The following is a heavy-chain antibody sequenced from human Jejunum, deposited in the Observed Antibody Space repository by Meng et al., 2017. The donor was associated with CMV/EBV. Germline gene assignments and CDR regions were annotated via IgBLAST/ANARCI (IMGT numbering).Heavy chain of an antibody. D-gene: IGHD5-24*01. Sequence: ASGFTFSSYVMSWVRQAPGKGLGWVSAISGSGNTYYADSVKGRFTISRDNPKNTLYLQMNSLRAEDTAIYYCAKGVHGFNYLSYFDYWGQGTLVTVSS. J-gene: IGHJ4*02. V-gene: IGHV3-23*01. CDR1: GFTFSSYV. CDR3: AKGVHGFNYLSYFDY. CDR2: ISGSGNT.